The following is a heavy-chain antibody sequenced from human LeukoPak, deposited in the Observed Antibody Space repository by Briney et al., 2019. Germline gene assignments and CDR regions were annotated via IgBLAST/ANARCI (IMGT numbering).Heavy chain of an antibody. CDR3: ARVGGYYDSSGYYYFLFDY. D-gene: IGHD3-22*01. Sequence: GGSLRLSCTASGFTFSSYAMNWVRQAPGKGLEWVSGIGAGGTFTYYADSVKGRFTISRDNAKTSLYLQMNSLRDEDTAVYYCARVGGYYDSSGYYYFLFDYWGQGSLVTVSS. CDR2: IGAGGTFT. V-gene: IGHV3-21*06. J-gene: IGHJ4*02. CDR1: GFTFSSYA.